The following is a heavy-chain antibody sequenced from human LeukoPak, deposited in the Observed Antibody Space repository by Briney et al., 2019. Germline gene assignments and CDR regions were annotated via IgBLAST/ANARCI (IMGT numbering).Heavy chain of an antibody. D-gene: IGHD6-25*01. V-gene: IGHV3-23*01. CDR1: GFTFNTYA. J-gene: IGHJ4*02. CDR2: ISGSGDST. CDR3: LHPAYGYW. Sequence: GGSLRLSCAASGFTFNTYAMAWVRQAPGKGLEWVSTISGSGDSTFYADSVKGRFTISRDNSKNTLYLQMNSLRAEDTARYYCLHPAYGYWGGQGTLVTVSS.